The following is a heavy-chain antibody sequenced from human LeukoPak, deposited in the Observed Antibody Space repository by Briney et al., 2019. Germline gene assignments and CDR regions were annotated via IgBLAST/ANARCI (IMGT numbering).Heavy chain of an antibody. Sequence: GGSLRLTCAASGFTFSSYGMHWVRQAPGKGLEWVAFIRYDGSNKYYADSVKGRFTISRDNAKNSLYLQMNSLRAEDTAVYYCASFYSSSWPFDYWGQGTLVTVSS. D-gene: IGHD6-13*01. CDR3: ASFYSSSWPFDY. CDR2: IRYDGSNK. CDR1: GFTFSSYG. V-gene: IGHV3-30*02. J-gene: IGHJ4*02.